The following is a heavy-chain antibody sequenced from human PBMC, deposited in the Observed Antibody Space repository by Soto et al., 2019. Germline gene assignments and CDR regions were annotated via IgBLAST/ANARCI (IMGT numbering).Heavy chain of an antibody. CDR3: AIAAAHGNWYVDL. J-gene: IGHJ2*01. CDR1: GFTFGAYG. Sequence: QVQLLESGGAVVQPGRSLRLSCAASGFTFGAYGMHWVRQSPGKGLEWVAVIGRDGSAKVYADSVKGRFTMSRDNSMNTLHMHMDSLREEDTAVYYCAIAAAHGNWYVDLWGRGTLVTVSS. CDR2: IGRDGSAK. V-gene: IGHV3-30*03.